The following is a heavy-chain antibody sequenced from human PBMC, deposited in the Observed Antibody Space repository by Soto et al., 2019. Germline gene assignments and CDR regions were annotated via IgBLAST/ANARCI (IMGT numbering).Heavy chain of an antibody. CDR3: ARSVLLYPTVTRGYWFDP. CDR1: GYTFTDYY. J-gene: IGHJ5*02. Sequence: ASVKVSCKASGYTFTDYYVHWVRQAPGQGLEWMGWINPNSGGTKSAQKFQGRVTMTRDTSISTAYMELRSLRSDDTAVYYCARSVLLYPTVTRGYWFDPWGQGTLVTASS. D-gene: IGHD4-17*01. CDR2: INPNSGGT. V-gene: IGHV1-2*02.